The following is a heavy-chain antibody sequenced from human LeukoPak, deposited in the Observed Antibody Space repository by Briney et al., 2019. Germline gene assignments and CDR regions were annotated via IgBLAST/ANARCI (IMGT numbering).Heavy chain of an antibody. CDR2: LSFDGNKK. V-gene: IGHV3-30*18. J-gene: IGHJ4*02. CDR3: AKGWRGSSPATPDY. Sequence: PGGSLRLSCAASGFTFSNSDMHWIRQAPGKGLEWVAVLSFDGNKKNSADSVKGRFTISRDNSKNMVYLQMNSLTAEDTAVYYCAKGWRGSSPATPDYWGQGTLVTVSS. CDR1: GFTFSNSD. D-gene: IGHD1-26*01.